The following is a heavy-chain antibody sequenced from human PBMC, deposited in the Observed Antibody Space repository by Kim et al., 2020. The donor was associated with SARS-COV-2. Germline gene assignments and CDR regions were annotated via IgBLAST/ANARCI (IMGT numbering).Heavy chain of an antibody. Sequence: SETLSLTCAVYGGSFSGYYWSWIRQPPGKVLEWIGEINHSGSTNYNPSLKSRVTISVDTSKNQFSLKLSSVTAADTAVYYCARGASYSGSHLYYFDYWGQGTLVTVSS. CDR1: GGSFSGYY. J-gene: IGHJ4*02. CDR3: ARGASYSGSHLYYFDY. D-gene: IGHD1-26*01. CDR2: INHSGST. V-gene: IGHV4-34*01.